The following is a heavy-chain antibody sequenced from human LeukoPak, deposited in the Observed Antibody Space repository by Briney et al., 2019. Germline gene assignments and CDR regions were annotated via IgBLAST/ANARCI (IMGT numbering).Heavy chain of an antibody. Sequence: SGGSLRLSCAASGFTFSSYGMHWVRQAPGRGLEWVAFIRYDGSNKYYADSVKGRFTISRDNSKNTLYLQMNSLRAEDTAVYYCAKEFVYYGSGSQYDYWGQGTLVTVSS. J-gene: IGHJ4*02. CDR2: IRYDGSNK. CDR3: AKEFVYYGSGSQYDY. CDR1: GFTFSSYG. V-gene: IGHV3-30*02. D-gene: IGHD3-10*01.